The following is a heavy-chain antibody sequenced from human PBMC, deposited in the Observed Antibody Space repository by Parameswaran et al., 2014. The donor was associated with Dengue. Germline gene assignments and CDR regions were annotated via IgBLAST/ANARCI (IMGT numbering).Heavy chain of an antibody. D-gene: IGHD5-18*01. V-gene: IGHV3-74*01. Sequence: WIRQPPGKGLVWVSRINSDGSSTSYADSVKGRFTISRDNAKNTLYLQMNSLRAEDTAVYYCASSYGSWDAFDIWGQGTMVTVSS. CDR2: INSDGSST. J-gene: IGHJ3*02. CDR3: ASSYGSWDAFDI.